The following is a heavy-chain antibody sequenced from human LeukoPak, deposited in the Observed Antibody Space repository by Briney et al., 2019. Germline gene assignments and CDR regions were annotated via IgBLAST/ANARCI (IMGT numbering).Heavy chain of an antibody. D-gene: IGHD3-3*01. CDR2: MFYSGNT. J-gene: IGHJ6*02. CDR1: GGSISGYY. CDR3: ARDLVPRSYDFWSGSSGLDV. Sequence: SETLSLTCTVSGGSISGYYWSWIRQPPGKGLGWIGYMFYSGNTNYNPYLKSRVTTSVDTSKNQFSLKLSSVTAADTAVYYCARDLVPRSYDFWSGSSGLDVWGQGTTVSVSS. V-gene: IGHV4-59*01.